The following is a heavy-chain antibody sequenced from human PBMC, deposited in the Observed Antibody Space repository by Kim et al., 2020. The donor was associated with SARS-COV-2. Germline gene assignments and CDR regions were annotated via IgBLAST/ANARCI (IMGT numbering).Heavy chain of an antibody. D-gene: IGHD5-12*01. V-gene: IGHV3-30*18. CDR2: ITNAGSKK. J-gene: IGHJ6*02. Sequence: GWVAVITNAGSKKQNLDSLRGRFTVSRDYSKNTLYLQMNSLTAEDTAVYYCAKQGYIFALNTYYGMDLWGQGTTVTVSS. CDR3: AKQGYIFALNTYYGMDL.